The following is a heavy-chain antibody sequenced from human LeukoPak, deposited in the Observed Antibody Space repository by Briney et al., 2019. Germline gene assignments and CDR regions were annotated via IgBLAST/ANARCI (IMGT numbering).Heavy chain of an antibody. V-gene: IGHV3-21*01. Sequence: GGSLRLSCAASGFTFSSYSMNWVRQAPGEGLEWVSSISSSSSYIYYADSVKGRFIISRDNAKNSLYLQMNSLRAEDTAVYYCARDPSGYCSSTSCYFIYYYYMDVWGKGTTVTVSS. D-gene: IGHD2-2*01. J-gene: IGHJ6*03. CDR1: GFTFSSYS. CDR2: ISSSSSYI. CDR3: ARDPSGYCSSTSCYFIYYYYMDV.